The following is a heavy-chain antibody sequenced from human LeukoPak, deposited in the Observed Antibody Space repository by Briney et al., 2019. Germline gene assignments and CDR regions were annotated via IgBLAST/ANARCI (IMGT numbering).Heavy chain of an antibody. D-gene: IGHD5-12*01. Sequence: PSETLSLTCTVSGGPISSYYWSWIRQPPGKGLEWIGYIYHSGSTYYNPSLKSRVTISVDTSKNQFSLKLSSVTAADTAVYYCARVSCGYDLYEPDDYWGQGTLVTVSS. CDR2: IYHSGST. V-gene: IGHV4-59*12. J-gene: IGHJ4*02. CDR1: GGPISSYY. CDR3: ARVSCGYDLYEPDDY.